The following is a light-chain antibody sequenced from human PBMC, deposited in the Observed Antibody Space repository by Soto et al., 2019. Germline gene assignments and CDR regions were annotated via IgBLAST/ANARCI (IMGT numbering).Light chain of an antibody. Sequence: VLTQSPATLSLSPGKRATLSCRASESVDFHLAWYQQKPGQAPRLLIYDASVRATGTPTRFSGSGSGTDFTLTISSLEPEDFALYYCQQRSTWPTCGQGTRLE. V-gene: IGKV3-11*01. CDR1: ESVDFH. CDR2: DAS. J-gene: IGKJ5*01. CDR3: QQRSTWPT.